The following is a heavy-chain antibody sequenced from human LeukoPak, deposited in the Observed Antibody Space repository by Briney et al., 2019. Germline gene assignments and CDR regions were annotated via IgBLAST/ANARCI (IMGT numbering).Heavy chain of an antibody. J-gene: IGHJ4*02. CDR1: GFTFSSYW. Sequence: GGSLRLSCAASGFTFSSYWMSWVRQAPGKGLEWVANIKQDGSEKYYVDSVKGRFTISRDNAKNSLYLQMNSLRAEDTALYYCAKDSFGYYGSGSYIGYWGQGTLVTVSS. D-gene: IGHD3-10*01. V-gene: IGHV3-7*03. CDR3: AKDSFGYYGSGSYIGY. CDR2: IKQDGSEK.